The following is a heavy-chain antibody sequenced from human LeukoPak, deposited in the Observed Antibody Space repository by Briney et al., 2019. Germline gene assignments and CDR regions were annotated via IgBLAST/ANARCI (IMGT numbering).Heavy chain of an antibody. D-gene: IGHD3-22*01. CDR3: AKGSSGYFADL. V-gene: IGHV3-23*01. J-gene: IGHJ5*02. Sequence: PGGSLRLSCAASGLIFNNYGLIWVRQAPGKGLEWVSAISNDGGGTTYADFVNGRFTISRDNSKNTLFLQMNSLRAEDTALYYCAKGSSGYFADLWGQGTLVTVSS. CDR1: GLIFNNYG. CDR2: ISNDGGGT.